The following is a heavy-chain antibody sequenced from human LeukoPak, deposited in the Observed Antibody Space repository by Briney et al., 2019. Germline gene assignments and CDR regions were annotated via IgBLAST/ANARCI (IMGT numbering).Heavy chain of an antibody. Sequence: PSETLSLTCTVSGGSISSSSYYWSWIRQPAGKGLEWIGRIYTSGSTTYNPSLKSRVTISVDTSKNQSSLILSSVTATDTALYYCVRGVTAAGHFDYWGQGTLVTVSS. CDR3: VRGVTAAGHFDY. J-gene: IGHJ4*02. D-gene: IGHD6-13*01. CDR1: GGSISSSSYY. CDR2: IYTSGST. V-gene: IGHV4-61*02.